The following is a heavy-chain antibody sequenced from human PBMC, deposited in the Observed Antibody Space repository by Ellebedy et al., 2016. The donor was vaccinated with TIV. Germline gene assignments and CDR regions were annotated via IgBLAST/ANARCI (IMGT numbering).Heavy chain of an antibody. Sequence: GGSLRLSCAASGFIFSNSGMNWVRQAPGKGLEWVAFIRFDGNSANYADSAKGRFTISRDNSQNTLYLQMNSLRAEDTAVYYCAKDRNNYGGAPYNGLDIWGQGTTVTVSS. CDR2: IRFDGNSA. D-gene: IGHD1/OR15-1a*01. V-gene: IGHV3-30*02. CDR3: AKDRNNYGGAPYNGLDI. CDR1: GFIFSNSG. J-gene: IGHJ6*02.